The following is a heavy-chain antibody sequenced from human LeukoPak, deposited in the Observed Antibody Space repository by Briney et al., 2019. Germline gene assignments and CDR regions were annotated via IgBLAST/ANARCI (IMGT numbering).Heavy chain of an antibody. D-gene: IGHD1-26*01. CDR2: ISSSGAYI. J-gene: IGHJ6*03. V-gene: IGHV3-21*01. CDR3: ARDPYSGNYGNYYYYYMDV. CDR1: GFTFSSYS. Sequence: GGSLRLSCAASGFTFSSYSMNWIRQAPGKGLEWVSSISSSGAYIYYADLVEGRFTISRDNGKNSLYLQMNSLGPEDTAVYYCARDPYSGNYGNYYYYYMDVWGKGTTVTISS.